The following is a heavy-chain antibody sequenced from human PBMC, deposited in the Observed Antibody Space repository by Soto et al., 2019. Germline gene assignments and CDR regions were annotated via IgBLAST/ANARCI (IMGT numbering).Heavy chain of an antibody. Sequence: QLQLQESGPGLVKPSETLSLTCRVSDGSMNSDSSYWGWIRQPPGKGLEWIGVINHSGSTYHNLSLKGRVTMSVDASRNQFSLKLTSMTAADTAEYYCARLGGYVSVGYYYLWDSWGQGTLVTVSS. D-gene: IGHD3-22*01. CDR1: DGSMNSDSSY. V-gene: IGHV4-39*01. CDR2: INHSGST. J-gene: IGHJ4*02. CDR3: ARLGGYVSVGYYYLWDS.